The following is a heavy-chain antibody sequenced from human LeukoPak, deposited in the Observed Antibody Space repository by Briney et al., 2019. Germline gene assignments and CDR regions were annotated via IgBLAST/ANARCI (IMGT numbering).Heavy chain of an antibody. V-gene: IGHV3-74*01. CDR1: GFTFSSYS. Sequence: GALRLSCAAPGFTFSSYSMNWVRQAPGRGLEWVSRINGDESSTNYADSVKGRFTISRDNAKDTLYLHMNSLTAEDTAVYYCARGAKWAYYFDYWGQGTLVTVSS. D-gene: IGHD1-26*01. CDR2: INGDESST. J-gene: IGHJ4*02. CDR3: ARGAKWAYYFDY.